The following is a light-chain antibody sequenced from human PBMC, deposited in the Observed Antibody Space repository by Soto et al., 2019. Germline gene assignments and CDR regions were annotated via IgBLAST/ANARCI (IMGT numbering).Light chain of an antibody. Sequence: SVLTQPPSVSAAPGQKVTISCSGSSSNIGNNYVSWYQQLPGTAPKLLIYENNKRPSGIPDRFSGSKSGTSATLGITALQTGDEADYYCAIWDSSLSVGVFGGGTKVTVL. J-gene: IGLJ3*02. V-gene: IGLV1-51*02. CDR2: ENN. CDR3: AIWDSSLSVGV. CDR1: SSNIGNNY.